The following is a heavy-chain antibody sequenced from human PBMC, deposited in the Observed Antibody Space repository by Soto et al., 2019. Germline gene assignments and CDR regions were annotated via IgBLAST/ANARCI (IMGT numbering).Heavy chain of an antibody. V-gene: IGHV3-49*03. CDR3: TREEEYSSSSSIDY. D-gene: IGHD6-6*01. CDR1: GFTFGDYA. J-gene: IGHJ4*02. Sequence: GGSLRLSCTASGFTFGDYAMSWFRQAPGKGLEWVGFIRSKAHGGTTEYAASVKGRFTISRDDSKSIAYLQMNSLKTEDTAVYYCTREEEYSSSSSIDYWGQGTLVTVSS. CDR2: IRSKAHGGTT.